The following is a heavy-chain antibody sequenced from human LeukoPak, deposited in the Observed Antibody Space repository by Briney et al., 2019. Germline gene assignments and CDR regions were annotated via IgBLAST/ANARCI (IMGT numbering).Heavy chain of an antibody. CDR1: GYTFTSYY. D-gene: IGHD3-3*01. Sequence: ASVKVSCKASGYTFTSYYIHWVRQAPGQGLEWMGIINPSGGSTSYAEKLQGRVTMTTDTSTSTAYMELRSLRSDDTAVYYCARAAMYYDFWSGTFRYYYYMDVWGKGTTVTVSS. CDR3: ARAAMYYDFWSGTFRYYYYMDV. CDR2: INPSGGST. J-gene: IGHJ6*03. V-gene: IGHV1-46*01.